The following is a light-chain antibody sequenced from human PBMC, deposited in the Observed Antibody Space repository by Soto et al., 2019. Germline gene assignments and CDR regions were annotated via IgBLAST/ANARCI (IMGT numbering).Light chain of an antibody. Sequence: DIVMTQSPATLSVSPGERTTLSCRASQSVGNNLAWYQQKPGQAPRLLIYGASNRATGIPDRFSGSGSGTDFTLTITRLEAEDFAMYYCQRYDSLRTFGQGTKVDI. CDR2: GAS. CDR1: QSVGNN. V-gene: IGKV3D-15*01. CDR3: QRYDSLRT. J-gene: IGKJ1*01.